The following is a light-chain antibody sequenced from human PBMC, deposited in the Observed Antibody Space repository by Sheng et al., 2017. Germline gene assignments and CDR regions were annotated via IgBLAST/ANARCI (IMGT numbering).Light chain of an antibody. J-gene: IGKJ1*01. CDR3: QQNYRTPGT. Sequence: DIQMTQSPSSLSASVGDRVTITCRASQTISTFLNWYQYKPGNVPKLLIFAASSLQSGVPSRFSGSGSGTDFSLTISNLQPEDFATYYCQQNYRTPGTFGQGT. V-gene: IGKV1-39*01. CDR2: AAS. CDR1: QTISTF.